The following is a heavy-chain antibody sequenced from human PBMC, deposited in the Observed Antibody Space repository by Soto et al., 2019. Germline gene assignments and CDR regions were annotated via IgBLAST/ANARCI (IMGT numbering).Heavy chain of an antibody. CDR2: ISYDGSNK. V-gene: IGHV3-30-3*01. J-gene: IGHJ3*02. Sequence: GGSLRLSCAASGFTFSSYAMHWVRQAPGKGPEWVAVISYDGSNKYYADSVKGRFTISRDNSKNTLYLQMNSLRAEDTAVYYCASYDILTGYHAFDIWGQGTMVTVSS. CDR3: ASYDILTGYHAFDI. CDR1: GFTFSSYA. D-gene: IGHD3-9*01.